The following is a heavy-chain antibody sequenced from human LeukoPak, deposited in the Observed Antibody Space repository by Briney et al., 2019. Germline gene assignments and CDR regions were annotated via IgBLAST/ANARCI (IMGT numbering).Heavy chain of an antibody. CDR3: EKELRGYSYGEH. D-gene: IGHD5-12*01. CDR1: GFTFSSYA. V-gene: IGHV3-23*01. CDR2: ITGSGGNT. J-gene: IGHJ1*01. Sequence: GGSLRLSCAASGFTFSSYAMSWVRQAPGKGLEWVSGITGSGGNTYYADSVKGRFTISRDNSKNMLYLQMNSLRAEDTAVYYCEKELRGYSYGEHWGQGILVTVSS.